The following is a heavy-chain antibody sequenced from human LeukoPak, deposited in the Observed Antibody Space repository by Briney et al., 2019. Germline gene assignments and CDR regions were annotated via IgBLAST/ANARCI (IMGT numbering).Heavy chain of an antibody. CDR2: INPNSGGT. CDR1: GYTFTGYY. CDR3: ARGRTMVVTQTDY. Sequence: ASVKVSCKTSGYTFTGYYMHWVRQAPGQGLEWMGRINPNSGGTNYAQKFQGRVTMTRDTSISTAYMELSRLRSDDTAVYYCARGRTMVVTQTDYWGQGTLVTVSS. D-gene: IGHD4-23*01. V-gene: IGHV1-2*06. J-gene: IGHJ4*02.